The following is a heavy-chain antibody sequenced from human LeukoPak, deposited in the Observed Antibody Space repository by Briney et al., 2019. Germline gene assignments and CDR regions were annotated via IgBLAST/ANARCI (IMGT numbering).Heavy chain of an antibody. V-gene: IGHV1-18*01. CDR1: GYTFTSYG. Sequence: ASVKVSCKASGYTFTSYGISWVRQAPGQGLEWMGWIGAYNGNTNYAQKLQGRVTMTTDTSTSTAYMELRSLRSDDTAVYYCARAHMSLLRYFDWFRDYYYGMDVWGQGTTVTVSS. J-gene: IGHJ6*02. CDR3: ARAHMSLLRYFDWFRDYYYGMDV. CDR2: IGAYNGNT. D-gene: IGHD3-9*01.